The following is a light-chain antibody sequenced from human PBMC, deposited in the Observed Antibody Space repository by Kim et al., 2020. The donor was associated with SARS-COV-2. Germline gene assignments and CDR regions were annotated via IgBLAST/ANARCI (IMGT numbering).Light chain of an antibody. Sequence: QSITISCTGTSSDVGGYNYVSWYQQHTGKAPKLMIYDVSNRPSGVSNRFSGSKSGNTASLTISGLQAEDEADYYCSSYTSSSTLVFGGGTQLTVL. CDR1: SSDVGGYNY. J-gene: IGLJ2*01. CDR2: DVS. V-gene: IGLV2-14*03. CDR3: SSYTSSSTLV.